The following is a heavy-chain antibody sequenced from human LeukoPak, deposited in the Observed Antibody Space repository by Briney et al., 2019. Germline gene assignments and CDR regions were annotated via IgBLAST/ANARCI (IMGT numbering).Heavy chain of an antibody. CDR1: GYTFTIHY. Sequence: ASLKVSCKASGYTFTIHYMHWLRQAPRQGLEWMGWIKPDSGATNFAQNFQGRVTMTSDTSINTAYMELSSLTSDDTAMYYCARDHDYGPDYWGQGTLVTVSA. D-gene: IGHD4/OR15-4a*01. CDR2: IKPDSGAT. V-gene: IGHV1-2*02. CDR3: ARDHDYGPDY. J-gene: IGHJ4*02.